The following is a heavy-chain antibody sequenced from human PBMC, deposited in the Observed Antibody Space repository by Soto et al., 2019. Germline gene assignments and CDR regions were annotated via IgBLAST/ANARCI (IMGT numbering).Heavy chain of an antibody. CDR3: ARADYDFWSGYPMGGDY. V-gene: IGHV1-69*02. J-gene: IGHJ4*02. CDR1: GGTFSSYT. Sequence: QVQLVQSRAEVKKPGASVKVSCKASGGTFSSYTISWVRQAPGQGLEWMGRIIPILGIANYAQKFQGRVTITADKSTSTAYMELSSLRSEDTAVYYCARADYDFWSGYPMGGDYWGQGTLVTVSS. D-gene: IGHD3-3*01. CDR2: IIPILGIA.